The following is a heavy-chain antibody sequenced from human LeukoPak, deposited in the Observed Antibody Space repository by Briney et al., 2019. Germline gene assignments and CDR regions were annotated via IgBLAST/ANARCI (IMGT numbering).Heavy chain of an antibody. Sequence: SVKVSCKASGGTFSSYTISWVRQAPGQGLEWMGRIIPILGIANYAQEFQGRVTITADKSTSTAYMELSSLRSEDTAVYYCARDRRAQPLMDPWGQGTLVTASS. D-gene: IGHD6-13*01. CDR3: ARDRRAQPLMDP. CDR2: IIPILGIA. CDR1: GGTFSSYT. V-gene: IGHV1-69*04. J-gene: IGHJ5*02.